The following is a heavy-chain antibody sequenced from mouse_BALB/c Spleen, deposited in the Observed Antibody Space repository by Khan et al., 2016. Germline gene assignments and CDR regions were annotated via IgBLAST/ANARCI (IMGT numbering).Heavy chain of an antibody. CDR3: ARGTPFAY. V-gene: IGHV1-80*01. J-gene: IGHJ3*01. CDR2: IYPGDGDT. D-gene: IGHD2-14*01. CDR1: DYAFSRYW. Sequence: QVQLQQSGAELVRPGSSVKISCKASDYAFSRYWMNWVKQRPGQGLEWIGQIYPGDGDTNYNGKFKGKATLTADKFSSPAYMQLSSLTSEDSAVYFVARGTPFAYWGQGTLVTVSA.